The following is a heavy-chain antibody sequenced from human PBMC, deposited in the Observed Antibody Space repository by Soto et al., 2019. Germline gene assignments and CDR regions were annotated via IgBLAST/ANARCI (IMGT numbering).Heavy chain of an antibody. CDR1: GFTFSNAW. V-gene: IGHV3-15*01. D-gene: IGHD1-1*01. J-gene: IGHJ5*02. Sequence: GGSLRLSCAASGFTFSNAWMSWVRQAPGKGLEWVGRIKSKTDGGTTDYAAPVKGRFTISRDDSKNTLYLQMNSLKTEDTAVYYCTTGLVTTGTRFDPWGQGTLVTVYS. CDR3: TTGLVTTGTRFDP. CDR2: IKSKTDGGTT.